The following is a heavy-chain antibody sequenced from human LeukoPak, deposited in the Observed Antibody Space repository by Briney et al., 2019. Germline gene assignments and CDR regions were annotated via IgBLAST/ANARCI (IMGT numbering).Heavy chain of an antibody. J-gene: IGHJ5*02. Sequence: PSETLSLTCTVSGGSISGSSYYWGWIRQPPGKGLEWIGYISYSGTTYCNPSLKSRVTISIDTSKSQFSLKLSSVTAADTAVYYCARSYSYDNWFDPWGQGTLVTVSS. CDR3: ARSYSYDNWFDP. CDR2: ISYSGTT. CDR1: GGSISGSSYY. V-gene: IGHV4-31*03. D-gene: IGHD5-12*01.